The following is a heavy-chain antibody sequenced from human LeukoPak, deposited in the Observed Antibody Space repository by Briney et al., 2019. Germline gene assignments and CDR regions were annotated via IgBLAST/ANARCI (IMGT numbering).Heavy chain of an antibody. CDR1: GGAISSCY. CDR3: ARVGGYNDAFDI. Sequence: PSETLSLTCTVSGGAISSCYWSWTRQPPGKGLEWIAYIYYSGSTNYNPSLKSRVTISLDTSKNQFFLKLSSVTAADTAIYYCARVGGYNDAFDIWGQGTMVTVSS. J-gene: IGHJ3*02. CDR2: IYYSGST. D-gene: IGHD5-24*01. V-gene: IGHV4-59*01.